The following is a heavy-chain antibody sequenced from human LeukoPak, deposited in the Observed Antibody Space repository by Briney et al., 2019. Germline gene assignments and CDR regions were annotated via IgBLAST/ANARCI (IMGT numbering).Heavy chain of an antibody. J-gene: IGHJ3*02. D-gene: IGHD2-2*01. CDR3: ARAPGDCSSTSCYGGAFDI. CDR1: GGSISSHY. CDR2: IYYSGST. V-gene: IGHV4-59*11. Sequence: SETLSLTCTVSGGSISSHYWSWIRQPPGKGLEWIGYIYYSGSTNYNPSLKSRVTISVDTSKNQFSLKLSSVTAADTAVYYCARAPGDCSSTSCYGGAFDIWGQGTMVTVSS.